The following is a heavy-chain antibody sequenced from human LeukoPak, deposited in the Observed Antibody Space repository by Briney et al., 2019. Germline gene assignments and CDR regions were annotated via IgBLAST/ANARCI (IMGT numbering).Heavy chain of an antibody. Sequence: GGSLRLSCAASGFTFSNYNMKWVRQAPGKGLEWVSSISSSSYIYYADSVKGRFTISRDDAKNSLYLQMNSLRAEDTAVYYCARWPYSSSYYFDYWGQGTLVTVSS. D-gene: IGHD6-6*01. CDR3: ARWPYSSSYYFDY. CDR1: GFTFSNYN. V-gene: IGHV3-21*01. CDR2: ISSSSYI. J-gene: IGHJ4*02.